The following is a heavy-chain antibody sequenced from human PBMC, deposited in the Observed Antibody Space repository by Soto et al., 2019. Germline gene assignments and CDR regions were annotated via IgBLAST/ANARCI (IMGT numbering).Heavy chain of an antibody. V-gene: IGHV3-23*01. Sequence: PGGSLRLSCAASGFTFSNYAISWVRQAPGKGLEWVSSISGSGGSTYYADSVKGRFTISRDNSKNTLNLEMNSLRVEDTAIYYCAKEGDNIMATTAFDSWGQGTLVTVSS. CDR3: AKEGDNIMATTAFDS. D-gene: IGHD5-12*01. CDR2: ISGSGGST. CDR1: GFTFSNYA. J-gene: IGHJ4*02.